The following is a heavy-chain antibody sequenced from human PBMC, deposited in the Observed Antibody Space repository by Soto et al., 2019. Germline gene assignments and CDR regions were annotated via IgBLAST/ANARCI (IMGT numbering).Heavy chain of an antibody. Sequence: ASVKVSCKASGYTFTSYYMHWVRQAPGQGLEWMGIINPSGGSTSYAQEFQGRVTMTRDTSTSTVYMELSSLRSEDTAVYYCARDRGTNYYDSSGYYLDYWGQGTLVTVSS. V-gene: IGHV1-46*01. CDR3: ARDRGTNYYDSSGYYLDY. J-gene: IGHJ4*02. D-gene: IGHD3-22*01. CDR1: GYTFTSYY. CDR2: INPSGGST.